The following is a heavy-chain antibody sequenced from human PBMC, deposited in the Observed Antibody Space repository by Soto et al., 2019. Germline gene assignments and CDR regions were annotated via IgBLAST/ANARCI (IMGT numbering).Heavy chain of an antibody. J-gene: IGHJ6*02. CDR2: IYYSGST. CDR1: GGSISSGGYY. V-gene: IGHV4-31*03. CDR3: AIQQNRGLGYYGMDV. D-gene: IGHD5-18*01. Sequence: QVQLQESGPGLVKPSQTLSLTCTVSGGSISSGGYYWSWIRQHPGKGLEWIGYIYYSGSTYYNPSLKSRVTISVDTSKNQFSLKLSSVTAADTAVDYGAIQQNRGLGYYGMDVWGQGTTVTVSS.